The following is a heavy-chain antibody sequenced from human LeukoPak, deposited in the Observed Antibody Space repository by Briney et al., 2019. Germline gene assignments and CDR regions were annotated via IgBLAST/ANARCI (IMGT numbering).Heavy chain of an antibody. CDR2: ISSSSSYI. CDR1: GFTFSSYS. V-gene: IGHV3-21*01. D-gene: IGHD3-22*01. Sequence: PGGSLRLSCAASGFTFSSYSMNWVRQAPGKGLEWVSSISSSSSYIYYADSMKGRFTISRDNAKNSLYLQMNSLRAEDTAVYYCARDKLRYYYDSSGYYSFADYYYGMDVWGQGTTVTVSS. J-gene: IGHJ6*02. CDR3: ARDKLRYYYDSSGYYSFADYYYGMDV.